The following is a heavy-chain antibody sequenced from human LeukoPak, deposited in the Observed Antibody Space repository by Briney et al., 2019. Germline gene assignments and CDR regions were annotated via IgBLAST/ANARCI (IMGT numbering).Heavy chain of an antibody. CDR2: INPNSGGT. V-gene: IGHV1-2*02. Sequence: SVKVSCKASGYTFTEYYMHWVRQAPGQGLELMGWINPNSGGTNYAQKFQGTVTMTRDTYISTDYMELSRLRSDHTAVYYCAREEWCSSTSCCSYWFDPWGQGTLVTVSS. D-gene: IGHD2-2*01. J-gene: IGHJ5*02. CDR1: GYTFTEYY. CDR3: AREEWCSSTSCCSYWFDP.